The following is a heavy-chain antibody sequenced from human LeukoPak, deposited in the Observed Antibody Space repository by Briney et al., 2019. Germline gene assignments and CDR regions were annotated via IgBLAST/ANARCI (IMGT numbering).Heavy chain of an antibody. V-gene: IGHV3-21*01. D-gene: IGHD4-17*01. J-gene: IGHJ4*02. CDR1: GFTFSSYS. CDR2: VSATSNYV. CDR3: ARYGAHPFDY. Sequence: GGSLRLSCAASGFTFSSYSMNWVRQAPGKGLEWVSSVSATSNYVYYADSVKGRFTISRDNAKDSLYLQMNSLRAEDTAVYYCARYGAHPFDYRGQGTLVTVSS.